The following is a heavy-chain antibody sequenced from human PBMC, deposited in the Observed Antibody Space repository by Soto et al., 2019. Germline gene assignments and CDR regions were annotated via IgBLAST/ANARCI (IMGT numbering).Heavy chain of an antibody. CDR2: INAGNGNT. CDR1: GYTFTSHA. J-gene: IGHJ4*02. D-gene: IGHD3-22*01. V-gene: IGHV1-3*01. Sequence: ASVKVSCKASGYTFTSHAMHWVRQAPGQRLEWMGWINAGNGNTKYSQKFQGRVTITRDTSASTAYMELSSLRAEDTAVYYCAKDRVPNDSSGYYSILTDSWGQGTVVTVSS. CDR3: AKDRVPNDSSGYYSILTDS.